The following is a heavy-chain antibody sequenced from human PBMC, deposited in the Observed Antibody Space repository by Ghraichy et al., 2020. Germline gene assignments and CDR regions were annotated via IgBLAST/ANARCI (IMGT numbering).Heavy chain of an antibody. J-gene: IGHJ4*02. V-gene: IGHV3-7*01. CDR3: ARDPNRYTSSDY. CDR2: IRQDGSEQ. D-gene: IGHD2-2*01. CDR1: GFTFSSYW. Sequence: LSLTCAASGFTFSSYWMSWVRQAPGKGLEWVANIRQDGSEQFYVDSVKGRFTISRDNAKNSLYLQMNSLRAEDTAVYYCARDPNRYTSSDYWGQGTLVTVSS.